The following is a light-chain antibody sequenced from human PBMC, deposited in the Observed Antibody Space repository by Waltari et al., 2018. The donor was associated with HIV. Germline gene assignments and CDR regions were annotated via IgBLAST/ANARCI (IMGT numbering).Light chain of an antibody. Sequence: EIVLTQSPATLSLSPGERATLSCRASQSVSNSLIWYQQKPGQAPRLLIYDASNRATGVPARFSGSGSGTDFTLTISSLEPEDFAVYYCRQRSIWPLITFGQGTRLEIK. V-gene: IGKV3-11*01. J-gene: IGKJ5*01. CDR2: DAS. CDR1: QSVSNS. CDR3: RQRSIWPLIT.